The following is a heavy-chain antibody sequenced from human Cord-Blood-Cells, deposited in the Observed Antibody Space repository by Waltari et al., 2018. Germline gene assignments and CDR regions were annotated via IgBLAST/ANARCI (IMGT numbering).Heavy chain of an antibody. D-gene: IGHD6-19*01. Sequence: QVQLVEAGGGVVQPGRSLRPACAASASTFSRYAIHAVRQAPGKGLEWVAVISYYGSNKYYADSVKGRFTISRDNSKNTLYLQMNSLRAEDTAVYYCARADGGWGAFDIWGQGTMVTVSS. CDR1: ASTFSRYA. J-gene: IGHJ3*02. V-gene: IGHV3-30-3*01. CDR2: ISYYGSNK. CDR3: ARADGGWGAFDI.